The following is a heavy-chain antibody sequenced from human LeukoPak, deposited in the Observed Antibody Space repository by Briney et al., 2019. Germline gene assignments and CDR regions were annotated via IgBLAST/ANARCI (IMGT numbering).Heavy chain of an antibody. CDR3: VRGVDSARAFDF. CDR2: ISASRGYT. CDR1: GFSFRDYY. V-gene: IGHV3-11*06. J-gene: IGHJ4*02. D-gene: IGHD3-3*01. Sequence: GGSLRLSCAASGFSFRDYYMAWIRQAPGKGLEWVAFISASRGYTDYADSVKGRFTISRDNAKNSLFLEMNSLRADDTAVYYCVRGVDSARAFDFWGQGTLVIVS.